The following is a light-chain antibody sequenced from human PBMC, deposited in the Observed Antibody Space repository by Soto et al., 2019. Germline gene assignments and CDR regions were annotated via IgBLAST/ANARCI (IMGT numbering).Light chain of an antibody. J-gene: IGKJ4*01. Sequence: EIVLTQSPATLSLSPGERATLPCRASQSVSSYLAWYQQKPGQAPRLLIYDASNRATGIPARFSGSGSGTDFTLTISSLEPEDFATYYCQQTNSFPLTFGGGTKVDIK. CDR1: QSVSSY. V-gene: IGKV3-11*01. CDR3: QQTNSFPLT. CDR2: DAS.